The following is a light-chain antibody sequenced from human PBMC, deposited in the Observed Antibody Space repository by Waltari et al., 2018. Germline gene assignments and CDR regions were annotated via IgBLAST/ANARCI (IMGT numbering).Light chain of an antibody. CDR2: EGT. J-gene: IGLJ2*01. CDR3: GSYARRNAGV. V-gene: IGLV2-8*01. CDR1: SSDVGGYEY. Sequence: QSALTQPPSASGSPGQSVTISCTGTSSDVGGYEYVSWYQHHPGKAPKLIVYEGTQRPSGIPYCCSGSTSCNTASRTVSGLQAEDEAACYGGSYARRNAGVFGGGTRLTVL.